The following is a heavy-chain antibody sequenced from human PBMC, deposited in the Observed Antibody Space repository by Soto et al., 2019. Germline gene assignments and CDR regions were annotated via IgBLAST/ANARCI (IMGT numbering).Heavy chain of an antibody. CDR3: ATETVQRSGDDFWSGYHYPPGDYYGMDV. CDR1: GYTLTELS. V-gene: IGHV1-24*01. Sequence: GASVKVSCKVSGYTLTELSMHWVRQAPGKGLEWMGGFDPEDGETIYAQKFQGRVTMTEDTSTDTAYMELSSLRSEDTAVYYCATETVQRSGDDFWSGYHYPPGDYYGMDVWGQGTTVTVSS. CDR2: FDPEDGET. D-gene: IGHD3-3*01. J-gene: IGHJ6*02.